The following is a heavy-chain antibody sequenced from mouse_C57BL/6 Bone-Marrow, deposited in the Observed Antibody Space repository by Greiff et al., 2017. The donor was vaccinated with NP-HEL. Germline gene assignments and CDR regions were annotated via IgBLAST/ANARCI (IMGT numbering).Heavy chain of an antibody. D-gene: IGHD3-3*01. Sequence: VQLQQSGAELVKPGASVKLSCTASGFNIKDYYMHWVKQRTEQGLEWIGRIDPEDGETKYAAKFQGKATITADTSSNTAYLQLSSLTSEDTAVYYCARARGTWYFDYWGQGTTLTVSS. CDR2: IDPEDGET. CDR3: ARARGTWYFDY. V-gene: IGHV14-2*01. J-gene: IGHJ2*01. CDR1: GFNIKDYY.